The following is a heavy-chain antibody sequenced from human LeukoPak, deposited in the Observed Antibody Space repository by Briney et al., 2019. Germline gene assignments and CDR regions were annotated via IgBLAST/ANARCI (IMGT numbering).Heavy chain of an antibody. Sequence: GGSLRLSCAASGFTFRSYAMSWVRQAPGKGLEWVSAIRGSGGSTYYADSVKGRFTISRDNSKNTLYLQMNSLRAEDTAVYYCAKFVRFLEWSPPYGRDGYYMDVWGKGTTVTVSS. D-gene: IGHD3-3*01. V-gene: IGHV3-23*01. CDR1: GFTFRSYA. J-gene: IGHJ6*03. CDR2: IRGSGGST. CDR3: AKFVRFLEWSPPYGRDGYYMDV.